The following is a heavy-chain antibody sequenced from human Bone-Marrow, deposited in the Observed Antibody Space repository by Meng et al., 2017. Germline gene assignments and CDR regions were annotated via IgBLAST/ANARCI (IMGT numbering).Heavy chain of an antibody. Sequence: AAVKDSCKASGYIFTSYGISCVRQAPGQGLEWMGWISAYNGNTNYAQKLQGRVTMTTDTSTSTAYMELRSLRSDDTAVYYCARIDYGSRSYYLARRWFDPWGQGTLVTVSS. J-gene: IGHJ5*02. CDR1: GYIFTSYG. CDR3: ARIDYGSRSYYLARRWFDP. CDR2: ISAYNGNT. D-gene: IGHD3-10*01. V-gene: IGHV1-18*01.